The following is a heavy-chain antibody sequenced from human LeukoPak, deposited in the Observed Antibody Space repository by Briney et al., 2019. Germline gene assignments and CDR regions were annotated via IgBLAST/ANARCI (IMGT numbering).Heavy chain of an antibody. D-gene: IGHD5-18*01. CDR2: IDPSDSYT. Sequence: KPGESLRISCRGSGYSFTSHWITWVRQMPGKGLEWLGRIDPSDSYTTYSPSFQGHVTISADKSISTAYLQWSSLKASDTAIYYCARRGEAMDPFDYWGQGTLVTVSS. J-gene: IGHJ4*02. CDR1: GYSFTSHW. V-gene: IGHV5-10-1*01. CDR3: ARRGEAMDPFDY.